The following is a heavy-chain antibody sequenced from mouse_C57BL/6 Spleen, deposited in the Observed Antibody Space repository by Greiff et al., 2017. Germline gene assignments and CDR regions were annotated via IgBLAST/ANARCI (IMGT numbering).Heavy chain of an antibody. V-gene: IGHV5-16*01. D-gene: IGHD2-10*02. Sequence: EVKLVESEGGLVQPGSSMKLSCTASGFTFSDYYMAWVRQVPEKGLEWVANINYDGSSTYYLDSLKSRFIISRDNAKNILYLQMSSLKSEDTATYYCARGVYGNFFDYWGQGTTLTVSS. CDR2: INYDGSST. J-gene: IGHJ2*01. CDR3: ARGVYGNFFDY. CDR1: GFTFSDYY.